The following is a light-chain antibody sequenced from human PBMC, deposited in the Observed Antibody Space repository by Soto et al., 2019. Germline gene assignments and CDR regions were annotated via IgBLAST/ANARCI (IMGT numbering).Light chain of an antibody. J-gene: IGLJ1*01. CDR3: AAWDDTLKQYV. V-gene: IGLV1-44*01. CDR2: TNT. Sequence: QSVLTQPPSVSATLGQRVTISCSGSNSNIGSNALNWYQQLSGAAPKLLIYTNTQRRSGVPDRFSASKSGTAASLAISGLQSEDEAQYYCAAWDDTLKQYVFGSGTKVTVL. CDR1: NSNIGSNA.